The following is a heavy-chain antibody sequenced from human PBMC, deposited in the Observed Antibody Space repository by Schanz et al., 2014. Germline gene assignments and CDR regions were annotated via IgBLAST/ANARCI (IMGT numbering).Heavy chain of an antibody. CDR2: IFYTGYT. D-gene: IGHD3-9*01. V-gene: IGHV4-39*01. CDR3: ARCLRNYDIMTGYNLSFDY. CDR1: GGSISSSSYY. J-gene: IGHJ4*02. Sequence: QVQLQESGPGLVKPSGTLSLTCAVSGGSISSSSYYWGWIRQPPGKGLEWIGHIFYTGYTYNNPSLGSRVPMSVDTSKNQFSLKLAFVPAADTAVYYCARCLRNYDIMTGYNLSFDYWGLGTLVTVSS.